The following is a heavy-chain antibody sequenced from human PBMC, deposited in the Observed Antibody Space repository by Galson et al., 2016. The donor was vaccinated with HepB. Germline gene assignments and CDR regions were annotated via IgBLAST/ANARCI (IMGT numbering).Heavy chain of an antibody. D-gene: IGHD1-26*01. CDR1: GVTLSSNA. J-gene: IGHJ4*02. Sequence: SVKVSCKASGVTLSSNAVSWVRQAPGQGLELMGGIIPILGTANYAQKFQGRVTITADESTRTAYTELSSLRSEDTAVYYCARASWEFPTNFDYWGQGTLVTVSS. CDR3: ARASWEFPTNFDY. CDR2: IIPILGTA. V-gene: IGHV1-69*13.